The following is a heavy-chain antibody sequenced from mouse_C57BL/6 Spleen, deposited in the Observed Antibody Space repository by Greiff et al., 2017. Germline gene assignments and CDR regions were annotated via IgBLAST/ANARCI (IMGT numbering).Heavy chain of an antibody. V-gene: IGHV5-12*01. CDR3: ARHGTGPFAY. J-gene: IGHJ3*01. D-gene: IGHD4-1*01. CDR2: ISNGGGST. CDR1: GFTFSDYY. Sequence: EVMLVESGGGLVQPGGSLKLSCAASGFTFSDYYMYWVRQTPEKRLEWVAYISNGGGSTYYPDTVKGRFTISRDNAKNTLYLQMGRLKSEDTAMYYCARHGTGPFAYWGQGTLVTVSA.